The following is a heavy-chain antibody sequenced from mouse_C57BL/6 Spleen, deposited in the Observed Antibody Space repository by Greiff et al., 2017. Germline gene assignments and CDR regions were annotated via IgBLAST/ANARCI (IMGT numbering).Heavy chain of an antibody. CDR1: GYTFTDYE. CDR3: TRCGYYVDYAMDY. V-gene: IGHV1-15*01. CDR2: IDPETGGT. J-gene: IGHJ4*01. D-gene: IGHD2-3*01. Sequence: QVQLQQSGAELVRPGASVTLSCKASGYTFTDYEMHWVKQTPVHGLEWIGAIDPETGGTAYNQKFKGKAILTADKSSSTAYMELRSLTSEYSAVYYCTRCGYYVDYAMDYWGQGTSVTVSS.